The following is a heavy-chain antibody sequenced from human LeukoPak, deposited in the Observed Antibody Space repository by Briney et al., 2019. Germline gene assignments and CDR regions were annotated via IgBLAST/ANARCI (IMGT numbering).Heavy chain of an antibody. V-gene: IGHV4-39*01. CDR2: IYYSGST. CDR1: GGSISSSSDY. D-gene: IGHD3-22*01. Sequence: SETLSLTCTVSGGSISSSSDYWGWIRQPPGKGLELIGSIYYSGSTYYNPSLKSRVTISVDTSKNQFSLKLSSVTAADTAVYYCVRGYSDSSGYYMVYWGQGTLVTVSS. J-gene: IGHJ4*02. CDR3: VRGYSDSSGYYMVY.